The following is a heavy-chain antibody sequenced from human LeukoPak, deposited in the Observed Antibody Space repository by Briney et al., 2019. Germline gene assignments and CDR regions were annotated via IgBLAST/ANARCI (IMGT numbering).Heavy chain of an antibody. CDR1: GGSFSGYY. J-gene: IGHJ6*02. CDR2: INHSGST. V-gene: IGHV4-34*01. Sequence: SSETLSLTCAVYGGSFSGYYWSWIRQPPGKGLEWIGEINHSGSTNYNPSLKSRVTISVDTSKNQFSLKLSSVTAADTAVYYCARGTRHPRYYYGMDVWGQGTTVTVSS. CDR3: ARGTRHPRYYYGMDV.